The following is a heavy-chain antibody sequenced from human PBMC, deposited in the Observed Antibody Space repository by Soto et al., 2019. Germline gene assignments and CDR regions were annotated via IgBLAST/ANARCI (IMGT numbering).Heavy chain of an antibody. V-gene: IGHV3-30*18. Sequence: GGSLRLSCAASGFTFSSYGMHWVRQAPGKGLEWVAVISDDGSNKYYADSVKGRFTISRDNSKNTLYLQMNSLRAEDTAVYYCAKEGPLVGVTTDYWGQGTLVTV. CDR3: AKEGPLVGVTTDY. D-gene: IGHD2-21*02. J-gene: IGHJ4*02. CDR2: ISDDGSNK. CDR1: GFTFSSYG.